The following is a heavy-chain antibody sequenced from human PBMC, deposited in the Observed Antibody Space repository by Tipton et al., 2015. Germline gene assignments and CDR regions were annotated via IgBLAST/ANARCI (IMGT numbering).Heavy chain of an antibody. CDR2: IWYDGRNK. CDR3: AKGSVGGSYPARFDY. CDR1: GFIFSDNG. J-gene: IGHJ4*02. Sequence: SLRLSCAASGFIFSDNGMHWVRQAPGKGLEWVAVIWYDGRNKYFADSVKGRFNISRDNSNNTVYLQMNSLRAEDTAVYYCAKGSVGGSYPARFDYWGQGTLVTVSS. D-gene: IGHD1-26*01. V-gene: IGHV3-33*03.